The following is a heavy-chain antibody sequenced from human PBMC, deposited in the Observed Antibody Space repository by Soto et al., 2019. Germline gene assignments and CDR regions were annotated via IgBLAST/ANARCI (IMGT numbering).Heavy chain of an antibody. CDR3: TRGPRPISTGTGAY. CDR1: GFTFTRYS. V-gene: IGHV3-21*06. J-gene: IGHJ4*02. D-gene: IGHD3-10*01. Sequence: PWGSLRLSCAASGFTFTRYSMNWVRQAPGKGLEWVSSISSTTNYIYYGDSMKGRFTISRDNAKNSLYLEMNSLRAEDSGLYYCTRGPRPISTGTGAYWGQGTQVTVSS. CDR2: ISSTTNYI.